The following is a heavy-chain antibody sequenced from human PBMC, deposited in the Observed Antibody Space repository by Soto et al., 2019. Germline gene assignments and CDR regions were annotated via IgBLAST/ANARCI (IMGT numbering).Heavy chain of an antibody. J-gene: IGHJ6*02. CDR1: GFTFSSYW. Sequence: GGSLRLSCAASGFTFSSYWMHWVRQAPGKGLVWVSRINSDGSSTSYADSVKGRFTISRDNAKNTLYLQMNSLRAEDTAVYYCARDSVKREMYQLLHYYYYYGMDVWGQGTTVTVSS. V-gene: IGHV3-74*01. D-gene: IGHD2-2*01. CDR2: INSDGSST. CDR3: ARDSVKREMYQLLHYYYYYGMDV.